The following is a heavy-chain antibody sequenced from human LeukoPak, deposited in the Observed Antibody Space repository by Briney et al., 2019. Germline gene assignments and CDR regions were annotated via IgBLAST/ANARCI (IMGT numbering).Heavy chain of an antibody. CDR2: INPKSGET. Sequence: SVKVSCKASGYTLTDYYMHWVRQAPGQGLEWMGWINPKSGETKFAQRFLGRVTMIRDTSISTAYMQLSSLTSDDTAVYYCARESRTDKWFDPWGQGTLVTVSS. D-gene: IGHD2-2*01. CDR1: GYTLTDYY. V-gene: IGHV1-2*02. J-gene: IGHJ5*02. CDR3: ARESRTDKWFDP.